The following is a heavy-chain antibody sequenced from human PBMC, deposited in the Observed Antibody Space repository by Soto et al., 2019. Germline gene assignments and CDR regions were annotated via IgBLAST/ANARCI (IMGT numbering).Heavy chain of an antibody. V-gene: IGHV1-8*01. Sequence: QVQLVQSGAEVKKPGASVKVSCKASGYTFTSYDINWVRQATGQGLEWMGWMNPNSGNTGYAQKFQGRVTMTRNTSLSTAYMELSSLRSEDTAVYYCARGVSSLGPYCSGGSCYHFDYWGQGTLVTVSS. J-gene: IGHJ4*02. CDR3: ARGVSSLGPYCSGGSCYHFDY. D-gene: IGHD2-15*01. CDR1: GYTFTSYD. CDR2: MNPNSGNT.